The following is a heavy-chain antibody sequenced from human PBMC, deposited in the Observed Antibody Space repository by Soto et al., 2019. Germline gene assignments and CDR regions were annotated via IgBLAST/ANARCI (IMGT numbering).Heavy chain of an antibody. CDR1: GYTFPNYG. CDR3: ARDVIPYCASDGYAGSFHH. Sequence: QVQLVQSGVEVKKPGASVTVSCKASGYTFPNYGINLVRPAPGQGLEWMGWISAYNGNTDYAPKLQGRVTITTDTATTTAYMETTNLSSDETDVYYCARDVIPYCASDGYAGSFHHWGQGTLVIVSS. V-gene: IGHV1-18*04. J-gene: IGHJ1*01. CDR2: ISAYNGNT. D-gene: IGHD2-21*02.